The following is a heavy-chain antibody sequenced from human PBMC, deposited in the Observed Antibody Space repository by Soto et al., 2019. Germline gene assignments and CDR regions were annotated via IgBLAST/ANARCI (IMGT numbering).Heavy chain of an antibody. V-gene: IGHV1-2*02. J-gene: IGHJ4*02. CDR3: ARSPIYSSSFDY. CDR1: GYTFTGYY. D-gene: IGHD6-13*01. CDR2: INPNSGGT. Sequence: ASVKVSCKASGYTFTGYYMHWLRQSPGQGLEWMGWINPNSGGTNYAQKFQGRVTMTRDTSISTAYMELGRLRSDDTAVYYCARSPIYSSSFDYWGQGTLVTVSS.